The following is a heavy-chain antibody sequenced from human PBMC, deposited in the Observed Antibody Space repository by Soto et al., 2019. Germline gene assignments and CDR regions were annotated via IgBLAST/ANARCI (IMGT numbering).Heavy chain of an antibody. Sequence: EVQLVESGGGLVQPGGSLRLSCAASGFTFSSYIMNWVRQAPGKGLEWVSYISSSSSTIYYAASVKGQFTISRDNAKNSLYLQMNSLRAEDTAVYYCARDSMAGFAFDIWGQGTMVTVSS. J-gene: IGHJ3*02. CDR1: GFTFSSYI. D-gene: IGHD6-19*01. CDR2: ISSSSSTI. CDR3: ARDSMAGFAFDI. V-gene: IGHV3-48*01.